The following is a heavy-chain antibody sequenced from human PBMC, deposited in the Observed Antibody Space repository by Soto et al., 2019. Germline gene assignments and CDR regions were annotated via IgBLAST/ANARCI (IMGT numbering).Heavy chain of an antibody. CDR1: GGSISSYY. CDR3: ARALILTGYYIHDAFDL. CDR2: IYYSGST. V-gene: IGHV4-59*01. D-gene: IGHD3-9*01. Sequence: QVQLQESGPGLVKPSETLSLTCTVSGGSISSYYWSWIRQPPGKGLEWIGYIYYSGSTNYNPSLKSRVTISVDTSKNQFSLKLSSVTAADTAVYYCARALILTGYYIHDAFDLWGQGTMVTVSS. J-gene: IGHJ3*01.